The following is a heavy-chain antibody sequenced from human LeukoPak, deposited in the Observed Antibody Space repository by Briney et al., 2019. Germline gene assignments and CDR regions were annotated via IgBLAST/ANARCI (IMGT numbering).Heavy chain of an antibody. Sequence: ASVKVSCKASGGTFSSYAISWVRQAPGQGLEWMGGIIPIFGTANYAQKFQGRVTITADESTSTAYMELSSLRSEDTAVYYCARDSGITGTTDPGSFFDYWGQGTLVTVSS. CDR2: IIPIFGTA. CDR1: GGTFSSYA. D-gene: IGHD1-7*01. J-gene: IGHJ4*02. V-gene: IGHV1-69*01. CDR3: ARDSGITGTTDPGSFFDY.